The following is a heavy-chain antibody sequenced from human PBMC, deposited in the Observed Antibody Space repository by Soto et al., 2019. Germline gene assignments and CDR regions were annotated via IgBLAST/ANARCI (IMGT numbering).Heavy chain of an antibody. CDR1: GYTFTSYG. Sequence: GASVKVSCKASGYTFTSYGLSWVRQAPGQGLEWMGWISPSNGNTNYAQNLQGRVTVTTDTSTSTAYMELRSLRSDDTAVYYCARDGLGSGSYYVHWGQGTLVPVSS. V-gene: IGHV1-18*01. CDR2: ISPSNGNT. CDR3: ARDGLGSGSYYVH. J-gene: IGHJ1*01. D-gene: IGHD1-26*01.